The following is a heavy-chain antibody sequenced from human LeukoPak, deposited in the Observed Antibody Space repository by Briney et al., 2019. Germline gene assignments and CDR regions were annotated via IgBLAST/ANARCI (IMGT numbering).Heavy chain of an antibody. Sequence: GRSLTPSCPASGFTLGDYYMSCISPHPGGGREWVSYIRSSDTTIYYGDSVKGRFTISRDNAKNSLYLQMNSLRAEDTAVYYCARDHYGGGDNDAFDIWGQGTMVTVS. CDR2: IRSSDTTI. V-gene: IGHV3-11*04. D-gene: IGHD4-23*01. J-gene: IGHJ3*02. CDR1: GFTLGDYY. CDR3: ARDHYGGGDNDAFDI.